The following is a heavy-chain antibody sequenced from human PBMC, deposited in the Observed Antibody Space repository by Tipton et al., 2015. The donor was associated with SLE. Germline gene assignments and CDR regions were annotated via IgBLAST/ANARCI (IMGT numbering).Heavy chain of an antibody. V-gene: IGHV5-51*01. CDR1: GYSFTSYW. CDR2: IYPGDSDT. Sequence: QSGPEVKKPGESLKISCKGFGYSFTSYWIGWVRQMPGKGLEWMGIIYPGDSDTRYSPSFQGQVTISAEKSISTAYLQWSSLKASDTAMYYCVRHHTSTSSDYMDVWGKGTTVIISS. J-gene: IGHJ6*03. CDR3: VRHHTSTSSDYMDV. D-gene: IGHD2-2*01.